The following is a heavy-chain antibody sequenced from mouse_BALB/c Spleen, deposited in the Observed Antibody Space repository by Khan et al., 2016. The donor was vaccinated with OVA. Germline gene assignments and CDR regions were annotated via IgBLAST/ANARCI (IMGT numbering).Heavy chain of an antibody. Sequence: LVESGPELMKPGETVKISCKASGYTFTNYGMNWVKQAPGKGLKWMGWINTYTGEPTYADDFKGRFAFSLETSASTAYLQINNLKNEDTATYFGARPPYFSYVMVYWGQGTSVTVSS. CDR2: INTYTGEP. CDR1: GYTFTNYG. J-gene: IGHJ4*01. V-gene: IGHV9-3-1*01. CDR3: ARPPYFSYVMVY. D-gene: IGHD2-10*01.